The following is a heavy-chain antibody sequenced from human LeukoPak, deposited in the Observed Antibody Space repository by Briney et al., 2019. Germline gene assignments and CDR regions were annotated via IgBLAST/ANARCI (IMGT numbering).Heavy chain of an antibody. D-gene: IGHD2-15*01. Sequence: GGSLRLSCAASGFTFSDYGMYRVRQAPGKGLEWVALIWYDGGKKYYTDSVRGRFTISRDNSKNTLYLQMNSLRAEDTAVYYCVRYCNGGSCYRAAFDVWGPGTMVTVSS. V-gene: IGHV3-33*01. CDR2: IWYDGGKK. CDR3: VRYCNGGSCYRAAFDV. CDR1: GFTFSDYG. J-gene: IGHJ3*01.